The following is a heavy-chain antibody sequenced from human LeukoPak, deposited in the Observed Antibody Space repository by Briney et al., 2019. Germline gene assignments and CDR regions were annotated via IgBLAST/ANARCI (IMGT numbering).Heavy chain of an antibody. CDR2: INSDARST. J-gene: IGHJ4*02. Sequence: GGSLRLSCAASGFTFSNYWMHWVRQAPGKGLVWVSRINSDARSTSYADSVKGRFTLSRDNAKKSLHLQMNSLRAEDTAVYYCARAPHPYCSGGNCIYFDYWGQGTLVTVSS. D-gene: IGHD2-15*01. CDR3: ARAPHPYCSGGNCIYFDY. CDR1: GFTFSNYW. V-gene: IGHV3-74*01.